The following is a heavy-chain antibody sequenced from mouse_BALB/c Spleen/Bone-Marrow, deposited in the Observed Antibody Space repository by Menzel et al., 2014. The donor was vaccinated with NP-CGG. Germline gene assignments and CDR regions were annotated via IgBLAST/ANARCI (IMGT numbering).Heavy chain of an antibody. CDR2: INPYNGGT. V-gene: IGHV1-25*01. Sequence: DVQLQESGPELVKPGASMKISCKASGYSFTGYTMNWVKQSHGKNLEWIGLINPYNGGTNYNQKFKGKATLTVDKSSSTAYMELHSLTSEDSAVYYCARGYYGFSYGFAYWGQGTLVTVSA. J-gene: IGHJ3*01. D-gene: IGHD1-1*01. CDR3: ARGYYGFSYGFAY. CDR1: GYSFTGYT.